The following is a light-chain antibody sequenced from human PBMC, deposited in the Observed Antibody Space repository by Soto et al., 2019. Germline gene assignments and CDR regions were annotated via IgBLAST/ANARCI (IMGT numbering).Light chain of an antibody. CDR1: QGISKY. V-gene: IGKV1-27*01. Sequence: DIQMTQSPSSLSASVGDRVTITCRASQGISKYLVWYQQKPGKVPKLLIYAASILQSGVPSRFSGSGSGTDFTLTISSLQPDDFATYYCQQYNSYSPLTFGGGTKVDIK. CDR2: AAS. CDR3: QQYNSYSPLT. J-gene: IGKJ4*01.